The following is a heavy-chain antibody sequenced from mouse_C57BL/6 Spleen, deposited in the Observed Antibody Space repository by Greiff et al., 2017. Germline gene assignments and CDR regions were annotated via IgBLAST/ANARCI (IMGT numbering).Heavy chain of an antibody. J-gene: IGHJ2*01. CDR1: GFTFNTYA. V-gene: IGHV10-3*01. CDR2: IRSKSSNYAT. Sequence: EVQLVESGGGLVQPKGSLKLSCAASGFTFNTYAMHWVRQAPGKGLEWVARIRSKSSNYATYYADSVKDRFTISRDDSQSMLYLQMNNLKTEDTAMYYCVRGDHYYGSSLFDDWGQGTTLTVSS. D-gene: IGHD1-1*01. CDR3: VRGDHYYGSSLFDD.